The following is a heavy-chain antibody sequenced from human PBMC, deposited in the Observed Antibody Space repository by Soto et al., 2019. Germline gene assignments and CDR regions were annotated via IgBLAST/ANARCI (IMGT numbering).Heavy chain of an antibody. CDR2: IYYSGNT. Sequence: PSETLSLTCTVSGGSISSSSYYWGWIRQPPGKGLEWIGTIYYSGNTYYNPSLTSRITMSVDTSKNQFSLSLRSVTATDTAIYYCAGGPHCSSASCLPGYSDFWGQGTLVTVSS. CDR3: AGGPHCSSASCLPGYSDF. J-gene: IGHJ4*02. CDR1: GGSISSSSYY. D-gene: IGHD2-2*01. V-gene: IGHV4-39*01.